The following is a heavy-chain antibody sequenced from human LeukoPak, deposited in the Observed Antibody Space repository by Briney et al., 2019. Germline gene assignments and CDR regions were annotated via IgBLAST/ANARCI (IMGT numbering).Heavy chain of an antibody. D-gene: IGHD1-26*01. CDR2: IYPGDSDT. Sequence: GESLKTSCKGSGYSFTSYWTGWVRQMPGKGLEWMGIIYPGDSDTRYSPSFQGQVTISADKSISTAYLQWSSLKASDTAMYYCARRGGSYGDAFDIWGQGTMVTVSS. V-gene: IGHV5-51*01. CDR1: GYSFTSYW. J-gene: IGHJ3*02. CDR3: ARRGGSYGDAFDI.